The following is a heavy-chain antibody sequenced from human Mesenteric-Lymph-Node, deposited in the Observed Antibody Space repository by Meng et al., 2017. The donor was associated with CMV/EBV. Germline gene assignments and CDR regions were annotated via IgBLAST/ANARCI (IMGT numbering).Heavy chain of an antibody. CDR1: GFTFDDYT. V-gene: IGHV3-43*01. CDR2: ITWDSRSA. D-gene: IGHD2-2*01. CDR3: GKDYCSSTNCPRRAFDI. J-gene: IGHJ3*02. Sequence: GESLKISCAASGFTFDDYTMHWARQAPGKGLEWVSLITWDSRSARYEDALKGRFTISRDNSKNSLYLQMNSLRTEDTALYYCGKDYCSSTNCPRRAFDIRGQGTMVTVSS.